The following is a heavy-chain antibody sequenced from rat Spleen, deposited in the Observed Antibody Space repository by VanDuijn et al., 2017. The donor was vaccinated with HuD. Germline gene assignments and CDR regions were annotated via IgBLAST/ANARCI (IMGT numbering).Heavy chain of an antibody. Sequence: QVQLKESGPGLVQPSQTLSLTCTVSGFSLTSYNVHWVRQPPGKGLEWMGRMRYNGDTSYNSALKSRLSISRSTSKNQVFLKMNSLQTEDTATYYCVREASYPGITFDYWGQGVMVTVSS. CDR2: MRYNGDT. CDR3: VREASYPGITFDY. V-gene: IGHV2-63*01. J-gene: IGHJ2*01. D-gene: IGHD1-4*01. CDR1: GFSLTSYN.